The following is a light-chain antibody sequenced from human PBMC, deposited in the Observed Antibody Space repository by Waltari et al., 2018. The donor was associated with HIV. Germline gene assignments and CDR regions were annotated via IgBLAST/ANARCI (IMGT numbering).Light chain of an antibody. CDR3: CSYSGSGTLYV. V-gene: IGLV2-11*01. CDR2: DVT. CDR1: SSDVGGYTF. J-gene: IGLJ1*01. Sequence: QSALTPPRSVSGSPGPSVTISCTGTSSDVGGYTFVSCYQHQPGKAPKLVISDVTKRPSGVPDRFSGSKSGNTASLTISGLQAEDEADYYCCSYSGSGTLYVFGTGTEVTVL.